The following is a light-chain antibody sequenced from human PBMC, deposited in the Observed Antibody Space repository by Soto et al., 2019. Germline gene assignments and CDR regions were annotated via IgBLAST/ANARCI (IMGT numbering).Light chain of an antibody. Sequence: QAVVTQEPSLTVSPGGTVTLTCGSSTGAVTDGHFPYWFQQKPGQAPRPLIYDSNIRHAWTPARFSGSLLGGKGALTLSGAQPEDEADYYCLLSYSAAVGAVIYGGGTAVVFGGGTKLTVL. V-gene: IGLV7-46*01. CDR3: LLSYSAAVGAVIYGGGTAVV. CDR2: DSN. CDR1: TGAVTDGHF. J-gene: IGLJ2*01.